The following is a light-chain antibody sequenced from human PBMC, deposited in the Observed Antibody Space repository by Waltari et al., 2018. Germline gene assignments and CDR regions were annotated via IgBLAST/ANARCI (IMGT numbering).Light chain of an antibody. CDR1: PGIGNY. J-gene: IGKJ1*01. Sequence: DIQMTQSPSSLSAVVGDRVTITCRASPGIGNYLNWYQQKPGKAPQLLIYSASSLQRGVPSRFSGRGSGTEFSLTISGLQPDDFATYYCQESYSSPPSTFGQGTKVDIK. CDR3: QESYSSPPST. CDR2: SAS. V-gene: IGKV1-39*01.